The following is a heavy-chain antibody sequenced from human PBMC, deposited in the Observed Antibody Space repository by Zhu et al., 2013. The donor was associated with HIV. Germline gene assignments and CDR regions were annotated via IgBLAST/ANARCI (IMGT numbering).Heavy chain of an antibody. CDR3: ATADQYSHSEGWGWFDP. Sequence: QVQLVQSGAEVKKPGASLNVSCKTSGYSFPSYYMNWVRQAPGQGLEWIGIVNQNDGSARFAPKFQGRVTMTRDASTRTFYMELSSLTSEDTAVYYCATADQYSHSEGWGWFDPWGQGTLVIVSS. J-gene: IGHJ5*02. CDR2: VNQNDGSA. D-gene: IGHD5-12*01. V-gene: IGHV1-46*01. CDR1: GYSFPSYY.